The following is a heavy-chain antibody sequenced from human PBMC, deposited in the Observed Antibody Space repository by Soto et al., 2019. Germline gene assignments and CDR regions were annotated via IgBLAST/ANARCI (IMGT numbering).Heavy chain of an antibody. D-gene: IGHD3-22*01. CDR3: ASYYYDSSGYYYVPGVY. CDR2: ISYSGNT. Sequence: QLQLQESGPGLGKPSETLSLTCTVSGGSISSSSYYWGWIRQPPGKGPEWFGSISYSGNTYYNPSFKIRVTISVDTSKNQLSLELSSLTAADTAVYYCASYYYDSSGYYYVPGVYWGQGTLVTVSS. V-gene: IGHV4-39*01. J-gene: IGHJ4*02. CDR1: GGSISSSSYY.